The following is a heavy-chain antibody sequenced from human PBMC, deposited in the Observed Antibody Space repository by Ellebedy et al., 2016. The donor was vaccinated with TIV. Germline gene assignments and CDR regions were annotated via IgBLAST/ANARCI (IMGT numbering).Heavy chain of an antibody. CDR3: GRVTLTMIEDSIDY. CDR1: GYTFTTYG. D-gene: IGHD3-22*01. J-gene: IGHJ4*02. V-gene: IGHV1-18*01. Sequence: AASVKVSCKASGYTFTTYGISWVRQAPGQGLEWMGWISAYNGNTDYAQKFQGRVTMTTDTSTSTAYMELRSLRSDDTAVYYCGRVTLTMIEDSIDYWGQGTLVTVSS. CDR2: ISAYNGNT.